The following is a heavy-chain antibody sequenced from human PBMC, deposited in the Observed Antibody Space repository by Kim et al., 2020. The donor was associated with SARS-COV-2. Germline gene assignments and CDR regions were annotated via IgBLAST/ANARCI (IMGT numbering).Heavy chain of an antibody. CDR2: TYYRSKWYN. V-gene: IGHV6-1*01. D-gene: IGHD3-3*01. Sequence: SQTLSLTCAISGDSFSSKSATWNWIRQSPSRGLEWLGRTYYRSKWYNDFAVSVKGRVTMNPDTSKNQFSLQLNSVTPEDTAVYFCARAWRAFAHDDAFDIWGQGTVLPVSS. CDR3: ARAWRAFAHDDAFDI. CDR1: GDSFSSKSAT. J-gene: IGHJ3*02.